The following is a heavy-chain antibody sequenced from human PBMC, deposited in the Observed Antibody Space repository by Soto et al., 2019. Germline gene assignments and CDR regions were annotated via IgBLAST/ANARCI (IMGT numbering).Heavy chain of an antibody. CDR2: IIPIFGTA. J-gene: IGHJ6*02. D-gene: IGHD4-4*01. CDR1: GGTFSSYA. CDR3: ARGGGSVTTWGPPYYYGMDV. Sequence: GASVKVSCKASGGTFSSYAISWVRQAPGQGLEWMGGIIPIFGTANYAQQFQGRVTITADESTSTAYMELSSLRSEDTAVYYCARGGGSVTTWGPPYYYGMDVWGQGTTVTVSS. V-gene: IGHV1-69*13.